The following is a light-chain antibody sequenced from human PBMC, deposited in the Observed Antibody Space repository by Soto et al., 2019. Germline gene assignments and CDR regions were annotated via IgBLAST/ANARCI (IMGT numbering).Light chain of an antibody. V-gene: IGKV3-11*01. CDR1: QSVSSY. CDR2: DAS. Sequence: EIVLTQSPATLSLSPGERATLSCRASQSVSSYLAWYQQKPGKGPRLLIYDASNRATGIPARFSGSGSGTDFTLTISRLEPEDFAVYYCQQRSNWPPYTFGQGTKLEIK. CDR3: QQRSNWPPYT. J-gene: IGKJ2*01.